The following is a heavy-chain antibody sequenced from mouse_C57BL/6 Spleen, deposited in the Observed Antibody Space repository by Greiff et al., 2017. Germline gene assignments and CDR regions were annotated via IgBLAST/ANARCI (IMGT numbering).Heavy chain of an antibody. CDR1: GYTFTSYG. CDR2: IYPRSGNT. Sequence: QVQPQQSGAELARPGASVKLSCKASGYTFTSYGISWVKQRTGQGLEWIGEIYPRSGNTYYNEKFKGKATLTADKSSSTAYMELRSLTSEDSAVYFCARTPSTVVALYAMDYWGQGTSVTVSS. V-gene: IGHV1-81*01. D-gene: IGHD1-1*01. CDR3: ARTPSTVVALYAMDY. J-gene: IGHJ4*01.